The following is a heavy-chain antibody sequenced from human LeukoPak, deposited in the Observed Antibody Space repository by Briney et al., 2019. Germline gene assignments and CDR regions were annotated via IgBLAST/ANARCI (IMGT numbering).Heavy chain of an antibody. CDR3: ARDSLFRGYDFWSGYYTLMFDY. CDR2: ISAYNGNT. Sequence: ASVKVSCKASGYTFTSYGISWVRQAPGQGLEWMGWISAYNGNTNYAQKLQGRVTMTTDTSTSTAYMELRSLRSDDTAVYYCARDSLFRGYDFWSGYYTLMFDYWGQGTLVTVSS. D-gene: IGHD3-3*01. CDR1: GYTFTSYG. V-gene: IGHV1-18*01. J-gene: IGHJ4*02.